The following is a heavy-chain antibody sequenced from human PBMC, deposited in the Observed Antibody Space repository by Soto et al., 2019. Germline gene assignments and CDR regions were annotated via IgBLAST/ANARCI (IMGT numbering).Heavy chain of an antibody. CDR1: GFTFTSYA. J-gene: IGHJ4*02. CDR3: ARDFTGWPPDGVDS. V-gene: IGHV1-18*01. D-gene: IGHD3-16*01. Sequence: QVHLVQSGAEVKMPGASVKVSCKASGFTFTSYAFTWVRQAPGQGLEWMGWISAYNGNTNYARNFRGRVTMTTDSSKSTVYMELGSLTSDATAVYFCARDFTGWPPDGVDSWGQGTLVSVSA. CDR2: ISAYNGNT.